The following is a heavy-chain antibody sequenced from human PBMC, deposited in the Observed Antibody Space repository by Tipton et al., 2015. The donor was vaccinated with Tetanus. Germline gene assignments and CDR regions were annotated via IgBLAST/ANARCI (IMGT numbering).Heavy chain of an antibody. Sequence: SLRLSCVASGFTFTDYYMTWIRQAPGKGLECVSYIRSDNGPIWYADSVKGRFTMSRDNDKNSLFLQMNSLRDDDTAVYYCARDNASRKTVVVIPAAYDYWGQGTLVTVSS. CDR2: IRSDNGPI. CDR3: ARDNASRKTVVVIPAAYDY. V-gene: IGHV3-11*04. CDR1: GFTFTDYY. J-gene: IGHJ4*02. D-gene: IGHD2-2*01.